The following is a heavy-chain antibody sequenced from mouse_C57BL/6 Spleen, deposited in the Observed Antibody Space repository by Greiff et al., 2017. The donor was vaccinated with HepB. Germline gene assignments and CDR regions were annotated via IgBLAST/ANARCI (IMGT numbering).Heavy chain of an antibody. J-gene: IGHJ3*01. CDR3: ARMDSLGYSFAY. CDR2: INPGSGGT. D-gene: IGHD3-2*02. V-gene: IGHV1-54*01. CDR1: GYAFTNYL. Sequence: VQLQESGAELVRPGTSVKVSCKASGYAFTNYLIEWVKQRPGQGLEWIGVINPGSGGTNYNEKFKGKATLTADKSSSTAYMQLSSLTSEDSAVYFCARMDSLGYSFAYWGQGTLVTVSA.